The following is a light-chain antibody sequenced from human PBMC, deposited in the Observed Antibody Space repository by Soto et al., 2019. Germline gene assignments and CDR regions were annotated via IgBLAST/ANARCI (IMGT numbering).Light chain of an antibody. J-gene: IGKJ4*01. CDR1: QSVSSSY. CDR3: QARLT. CDR2: GAS. V-gene: IGKV3-20*01. Sequence: EIVLTQSPGTLSLSPGERATLSCRASQSVSSSYLAWYQQKPGQAPRLLIYGASSRATGNPDRFSGSGSGTDFTLTISRLEPEDFAVYYCQARLTFGGGTKVEIK.